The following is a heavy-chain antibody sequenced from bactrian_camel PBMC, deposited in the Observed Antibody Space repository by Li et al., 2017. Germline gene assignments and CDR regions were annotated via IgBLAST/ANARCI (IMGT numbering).Heavy chain of an antibody. CDR1: EYTHSRSC. CDR3: AADVAPRGIHSGNPLEVYRFGY. J-gene: IGHJ6*01. V-gene: IGHV3-3*01. Sequence: VQLVESGGGSVQAGGSLRLSCVASEYTHSRSCMGWFRQAPGQEREAVAAISANGGSLAGGGSTFYADSVKGRFFISQDDQKKMVYLQMNSLKPEDTATYYCAADVAPRGIHSGNPLEVYRFGYWGQGTQVTVS. CDR2: ISANGGSLAGGGST. D-gene: IGHD7*01.